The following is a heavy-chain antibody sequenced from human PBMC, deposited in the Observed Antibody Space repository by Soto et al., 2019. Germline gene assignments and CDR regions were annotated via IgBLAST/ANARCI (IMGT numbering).Heavy chain of an antibody. CDR1: GFTFSSYA. D-gene: IGHD6-19*01. CDR3: AKNGYSSGWYGLSFDY. Sequence: GGSLRLSCAASGFTFSSYAMSWVRQAPGKGLEWVSAISGSGGSTYYADSVKGRFTISRDNSKNTLYLQMNSLRAEDTAVYYCAKNGYSSGWYGLSFDYWGQGTLVTVSS. V-gene: IGHV3-23*01. CDR2: ISGSGGST. J-gene: IGHJ4*02.